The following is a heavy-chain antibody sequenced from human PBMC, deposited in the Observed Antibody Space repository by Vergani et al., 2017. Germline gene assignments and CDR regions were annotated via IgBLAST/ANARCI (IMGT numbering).Heavy chain of an antibody. D-gene: IGHD3-3*01. V-gene: IGHV1-2*02. Sequence: QVQLVQSGAEVKKPGASVKVSCKASGYTFTGYYMHWVRQAPGQGLEWMGWINPNSGGTNYAQQFQGRVTMTRDTSISTAYMELRRLRSDDTAVYYCARGSPIFGVVTVFPDYWGQGTLVTVSS. CDR1: GYTFTGYY. CDR2: INPNSGGT. J-gene: IGHJ4*02. CDR3: ARGSPIFGVVTVFPDY.